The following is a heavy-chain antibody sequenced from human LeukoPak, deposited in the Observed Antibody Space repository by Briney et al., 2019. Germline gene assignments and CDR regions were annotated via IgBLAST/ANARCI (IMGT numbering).Heavy chain of an antibody. V-gene: IGHV1-2*02. Sequence: ASVTVSCMASGYTFTGYYMHWVRQAPGQGLEWVGWVNPNSGGTNYAQKSQGRVTMTRDTSISTAYMELSSLRSEDMAVYYCAREGSESMDVWGKGTTVTVSS. CDR1: GYTFTGYY. CDR3: AREGSESMDV. J-gene: IGHJ6*04. D-gene: IGHD3-10*01. CDR2: VNPNSGGT.